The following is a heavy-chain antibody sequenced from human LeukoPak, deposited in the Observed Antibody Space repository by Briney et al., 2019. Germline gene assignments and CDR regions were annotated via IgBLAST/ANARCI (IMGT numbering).Heavy chain of an antibody. CDR2: INTNTGNP. Sequence: ASVKVSCKASGYTFTSYAMNWVRQAPGQGLERMGWINTNTGNPTYAQGFTGRFVFSLDTSVSTAYLQISSLKAEDTAVYYCAREIDSYGYGFPSFDYWGQGTLVTVSS. V-gene: IGHV7-4-1*02. J-gene: IGHJ4*02. CDR3: AREIDSYGYGFPSFDY. D-gene: IGHD5-18*01. CDR1: GYTFTSYA.